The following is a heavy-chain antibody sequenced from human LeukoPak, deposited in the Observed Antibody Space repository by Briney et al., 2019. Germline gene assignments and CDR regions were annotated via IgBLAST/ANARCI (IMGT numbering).Heavy chain of an antibody. V-gene: IGHV3-7*01. D-gene: IGHD6-19*01. CDR2: IKQDGSEK. Sequence: GGFLRLSCAASGFTFSSYWMSWVRQAPGKGLEWVANIKQDGSEKYYVDSVKGRFTISRDNAKNSLYLQMNSLRAEDTAVYYCARDGGSGWPSFDYWGQGTLVTVSS. CDR3: ARDGGSGWPSFDY. J-gene: IGHJ4*02. CDR1: GFTFSSYW.